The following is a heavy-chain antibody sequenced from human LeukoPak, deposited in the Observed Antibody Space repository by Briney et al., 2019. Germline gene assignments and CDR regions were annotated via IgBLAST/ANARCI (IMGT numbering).Heavy chain of an antibody. CDR3: AKDRAAAVMFGVA. D-gene: IGHD3-10*02. CDR2: ISYDGSNK. J-gene: IGHJ5*02. V-gene: IGHV3-30*18. Sequence: GGSLRLSCAASGFTFSSYGMHWVRQAPGKGLEWVAVISYDGSNKYYADSVKGRFTISRDNSKNTLYLQMNSLRAEDTAVYYCAKDRAAAVMFGVAWGQGTLVSVSS. CDR1: GFTFSSYG.